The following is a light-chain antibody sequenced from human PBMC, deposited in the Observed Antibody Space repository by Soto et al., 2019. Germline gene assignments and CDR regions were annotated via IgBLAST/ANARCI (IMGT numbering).Light chain of an antibody. Sequence: ERATLSCRASQSVSSSYLAGYQQKPGQAPRLLIYGASSRATGIPDRFSGSGSGTDFTLTISRLEPEDFAVYYCQQYGSSFITFCQGRLLEIK. J-gene: IGKJ5*01. CDR2: GAS. CDR1: QSVSSSY. V-gene: IGKV3-20*01. CDR3: QQYGSSFIT.